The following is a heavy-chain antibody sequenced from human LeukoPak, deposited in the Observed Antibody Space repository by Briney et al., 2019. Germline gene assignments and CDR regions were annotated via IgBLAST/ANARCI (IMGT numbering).Heavy chain of an antibody. V-gene: IGHV4-59*01. D-gene: IGHD3-10*01. CDR3: ARVPTVWFGDPIGWFDP. J-gene: IGHJ5*02. CDR1: GGSISSYY. CDR2: IYYSGST. Sequence: SEALSLTCTVSGGSISSYYWSWIRQPPGKGLEWIGYIYYSGSTNYHPSLKSRVTISVDTSKNQFSLKLSSVTAADTAVYYCARVPTVWFGDPIGWFDPWGQGTLVTVSS.